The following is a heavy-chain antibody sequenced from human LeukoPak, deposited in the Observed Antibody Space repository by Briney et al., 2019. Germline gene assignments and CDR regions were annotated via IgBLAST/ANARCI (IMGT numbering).Heavy chain of an antibody. CDR3: ARETWDGDYDLEPTFDY. D-gene: IGHD4-17*01. V-gene: IGHV6-1*01. J-gene: IGHJ4*02. CDR2: TYYRSKWYN. Sequence: SQTLSLTCAISGGSVSSNSAAWNWIRQSPSRGLEWLGRTYYRSKWYNDYAVSVKSRITINPDTSKNQFSLRLNSVTPEDTAVYYCARETWDGDYDLEPTFDYWGQGTLVTVSS. CDR1: GGSVSSNSAA.